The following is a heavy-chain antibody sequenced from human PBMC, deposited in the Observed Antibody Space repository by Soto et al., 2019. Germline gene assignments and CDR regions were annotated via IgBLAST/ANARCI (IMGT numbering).Heavy chain of an antibody. Sequence: LRLSCAASGFTVGNYWMSWVRQAPGKGPEWVANIKQDGSERNYVDSVKGRFTVSRDNAQKSLYLQMNNLRVEDTAIYYCARAYSGRLPRRADYYYAMDVWGRGTTVTVSS. CDR3: ARAYSGRLPRRADYYYAMDV. J-gene: IGHJ6*02. V-gene: IGHV3-7*01. D-gene: IGHD2-15*01. CDR1: GFTVGNYW. CDR2: IKQDGSER.